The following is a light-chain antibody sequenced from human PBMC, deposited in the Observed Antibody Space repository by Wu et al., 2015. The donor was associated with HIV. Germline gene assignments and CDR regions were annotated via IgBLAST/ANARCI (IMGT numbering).Light chain of an antibody. V-gene: IGKV3-20*01. CDR2: GAF. J-gene: IGKJ2*01. CDR3: QHFGTSPLYT. Sequence: EIAMTQSPATLSVSPGERVTLSCRASQSVSSKLAWYQHKPGQAPRLLIYGAFSRATGIPDRFSGSGSGTDFTLTISRLEPEDFAVFYCQHFGTSPLYTFGPRDRSWRIK. CDR1: QSVSSK.